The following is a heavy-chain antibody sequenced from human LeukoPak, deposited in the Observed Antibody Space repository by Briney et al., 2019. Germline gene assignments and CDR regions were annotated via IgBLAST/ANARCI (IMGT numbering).Heavy chain of an antibody. CDR1: GLFFSTNW. D-gene: IGHD3-10*02. J-gene: IGHJ6*04. Sequence: GGSLRLSCAASGLFFSTNWMSWVRQAPGKGLEWVSAISGSGGSTYYADSVKGRFTISRDNAKNSLYLQMNSLRAEDTAVYYCAELGITMIGGVWGKGTTVTISS. CDR3: AELGITMIGGV. V-gene: IGHV3-23*01. CDR2: ISGSGGST.